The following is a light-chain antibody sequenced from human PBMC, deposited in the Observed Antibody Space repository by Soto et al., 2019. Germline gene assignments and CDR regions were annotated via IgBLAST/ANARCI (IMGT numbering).Light chain of an antibody. J-gene: IGKJ1*01. CDR1: QTINKY. V-gene: IGKV1-39*01. CDR3: PQSYGAPGA. CDR2: AAS. Sequence: DLHLTQSPSSLSASVGDSVTITCRSSQTINKYLNWYQHRPGKAPKLLIYAASSLQTGVPTRFGGARAGTSFTLTISNLRLADVASYYWPQSYGAPGAFGRGTKVDI.